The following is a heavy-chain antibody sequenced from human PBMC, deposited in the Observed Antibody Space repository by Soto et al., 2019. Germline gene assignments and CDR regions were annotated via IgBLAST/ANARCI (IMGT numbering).Heavy chain of an antibody. V-gene: IGHV3-30*18. CDR3: AKDSLVDTLYYYGMDV. J-gene: IGHJ6*02. Sequence: QVQLVESGGGVVQPGRSLRLSCAASGFTFSSYGMHWVRQAPGKGLEWVAVISYDGSNKYYADSVKGRFTISRDNSKNTLYLQMNRLRAEDTAVYYCAKDSLVDTLYYYGMDVWGQGTTVTVSS. D-gene: IGHD5-18*01. CDR1: GFTFSSYG. CDR2: ISYDGSNK.